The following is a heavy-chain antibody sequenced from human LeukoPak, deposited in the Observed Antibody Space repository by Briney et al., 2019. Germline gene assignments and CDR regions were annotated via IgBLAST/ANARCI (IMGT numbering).Heavy chain of an antibody. CDR2: IIPIFGTA. D-gene: IGHD1-26*01. CDR1: GGTFSSYA. J-gene: IGHJ4*02. CDR3: ARALRWEGATTLSSY. V-gene: IGHV1-69*01. Sequence: SVKVSCKASGGTFSSYAISWVRQAPGQGLEWMGGIIPIFGTANYAQKFQGRVTITADESTSTAYMELSSLRSDDTAVYYCARALRWEGATTLSSYWGQGTLVTVSS.